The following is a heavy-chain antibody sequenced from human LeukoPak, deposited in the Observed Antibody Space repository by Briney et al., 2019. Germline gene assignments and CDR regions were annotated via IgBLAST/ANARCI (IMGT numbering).Heavy chain of an antibody. CDR1: DFTFSTYG. D-gene: IGHD1-26*01. CDR2: IRYDAINK. V-gene: IGHV3-30*02. Sequence: GGSLRLSCAASDFTFSTYGMHWVRQAPGKGLEWVAFIRYDAINKYYADSVKGRFTISRDNSRNTLYLQMNSLRAEDTALYYCAKDGDTVSGTYYFDMDVWGKGTTVTISS. J-gene: IGHJ6*03. CDR3: AKDGDTVSGTYYFDMDV.